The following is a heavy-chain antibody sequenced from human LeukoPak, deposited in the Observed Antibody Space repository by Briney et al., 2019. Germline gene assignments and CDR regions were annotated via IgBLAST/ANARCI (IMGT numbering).Heavy chain of an antibody. V-gene: IGHV1-69*13. CDR3: AKEELGIRLDY. J-gene: IGHJ4*02. CDR2: IIPIFGTA. CDR1: GGTFSNYV. Sequence: ASVKVSCKASGGTFSNYVISWVRQAPGQGLEWMGGIIPIFGTANYAQKFQGRITVTADESTSTAYMELSSLRSEDTAVYYCAKEELGIRLDYWGQGTLVTVSS. D-gene: IGHD7-27*01.